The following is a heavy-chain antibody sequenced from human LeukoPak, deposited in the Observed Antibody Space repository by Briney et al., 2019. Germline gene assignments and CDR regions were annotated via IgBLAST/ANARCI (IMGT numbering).Heavy chain of an antibody. CDR3: ANYPGIAAAGTGGYFDY. D-gene: IGHD6-13*01. J-gene: IGHJ4*02. CDR2: ISGSGGST. Sequence: GGSLRLSRAASGFTFSSYAMSWVRQAPGKGLEWVSAISGSGGSTYYADSVKGRFTISRDNSKNTLYLQMNSLRAEDTAVYYCANYPGIAAAGTGGYFDYWGQGTLVTVSS. V-gene: IGHV3-23*01. CDR1: GFTFSSYA.